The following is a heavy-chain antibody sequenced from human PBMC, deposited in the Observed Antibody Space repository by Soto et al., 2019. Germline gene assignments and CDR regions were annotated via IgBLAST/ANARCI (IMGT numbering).Heavy chain of an antibody. CDR3: ARDSRQQLDH. D-gene: IGHD6-13*01. CDR1: SGSIISSNW. Sequence: PSETLSLTCAVSSGSIISSNWWRWFRQTPGKGLEWIGEIYHSGSTNYNPSLKSRVTISVDKSKNQFSLKLSSVTAADTAVYYCARDSRQQLDHWGQGTLVTVSS. V-gene: IGHV4-4*02. J-gene: IGHJ4*02. CDR2: IYHSGST.